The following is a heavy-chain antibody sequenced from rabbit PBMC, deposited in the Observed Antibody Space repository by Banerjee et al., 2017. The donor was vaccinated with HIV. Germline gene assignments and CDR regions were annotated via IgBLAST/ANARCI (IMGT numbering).Heavy chain of an antibody. V-gene: IGHV1S47*01. CDR1: GIDFSTYG. CDR3: AREGAGYAGYGYATGNL. CDR2: IYPDYGTT. Sequence: QEQLVESGGGLVTLGGSLKLSCKASGIDFSTYGVSWVRQAPGRGLEWIAYIYPDYGTTDYASWVNGRFTISLDNAQNTVFLRMTSLTAADTATYFCAREGAGYAGYGYATGNLWGPGTLVTVS. J-gene: IGHJ4*01. D-gene: IGHD6-1*01.